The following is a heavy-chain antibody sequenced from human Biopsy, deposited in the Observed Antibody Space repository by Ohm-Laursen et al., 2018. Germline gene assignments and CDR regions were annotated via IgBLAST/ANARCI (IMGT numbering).Heavy chain of an antibody. J-gene: IGHJ4*02. D-gene: IGHD2-8*01. CDR2: INCKTGAT. CDR3: ARDPLNGHKHFDY. Sequence: GASVKVSCKASSYTFTDYNIHWMRQAPGQGLEWLGYINCKTGATNYAQKFQGTVTMTRDTSISTVYLALGGLRSADTAIYYCARDPLNGHKHFDYWGQGSLVTVSS. CDR1: SYTFTDYN. V-gene: IGHV1-2*02.